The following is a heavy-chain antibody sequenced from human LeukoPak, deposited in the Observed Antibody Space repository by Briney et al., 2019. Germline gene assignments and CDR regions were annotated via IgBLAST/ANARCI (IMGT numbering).Heavy chain of an antibody. V-gene: IGHV3-23*01. D-gene: IGHD5-12*01. Sequence: GGSLRLSCEASGFXFSSYAISWVRQAPGKGLEWVSVISGSGDSTYYADSVEGRCTISRDNSKDALYLQMNSLRAEDTAVYYCARVGYSGYDYDYWGQGTLVTVSS. CDR1: GFXFSSYA. CDR2: ISGSGDST. J-gene: IGHJ4*02. CDR3: ARVGYSGYDYDY.